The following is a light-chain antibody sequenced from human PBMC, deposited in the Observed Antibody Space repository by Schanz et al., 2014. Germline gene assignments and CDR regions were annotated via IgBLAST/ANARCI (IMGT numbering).Light chain of an antibody. CDR2: LGS. J-gene: IGKJ2*01. V-gene: IGKV2-28*01. CDR3: MQVLQTPYT. Sequence: DILMTQSPLSLPVTPGEPASISCRSSQSLLHSNGYNYMDWYLQKPGQSPQLLIYLGSNRASGVPDRFSGSGSGTDFTLKINRVEAEDIGVYYCMQVLQTPYTFGQGTKLEIK. CDR1: QSLLHSNGYNY.